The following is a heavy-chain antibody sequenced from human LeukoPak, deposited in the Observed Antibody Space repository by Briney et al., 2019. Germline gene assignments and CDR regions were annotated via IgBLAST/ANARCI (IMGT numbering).Heavy chain of an antibody. D-gene: IGHD1-1*01. V-gene: IGHV1-2*02. Sequence: ASVKVSCKASGYTFTGYYMHWVRQAPGQGLEWMGWINPNSGGTNYAQKFQGRVTMTRDTSISTAYMELSRLRSDDTAVYYRARDPPGDQGLPFDYWGQGTLVTVSS. CDR1: GYTFTGYY. CDR3: ARDPPGDQGLPFDY. J-gene: IGHJ4*02. CDR2: INPNSGGT.